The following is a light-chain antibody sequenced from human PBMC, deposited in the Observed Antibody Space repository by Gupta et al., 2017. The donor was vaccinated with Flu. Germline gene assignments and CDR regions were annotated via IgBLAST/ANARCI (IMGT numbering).Light chain of an antibody. Sequence: ERPPPSCRASRSVGPYLAWFQQRPGQAPRRLIYDASNRATAIPARFLGGGSGTDFTLTISSLEPEDFAVYYCQQRTNWLWTFGQGTKVEIK. CDR2: DAS. CDR3: QQRTNWLWT. J-gene: IGKJ1*01. V-gene: IGKV3-11*01. CDR1: RSVGPY.